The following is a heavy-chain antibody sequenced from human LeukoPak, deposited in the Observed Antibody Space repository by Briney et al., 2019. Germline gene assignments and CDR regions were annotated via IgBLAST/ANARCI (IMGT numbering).Heavy chain of an antibody. CDR2: ISAYNGNT. J-gene: IGHJ4*02. CDR3: AKDPPRRDSSSWNSDFDY. V-gene: IGHV1-18*01. D-gene: IGHD6-13*01. CDR1: GYTFTSYG. Sequence: GASVTVSCKASGYTFTSYGISWVRQAPGQGLEWMGWISAYNGNTNYAQKLQGRVTMTTDTSTSTAYMELRSLRSDDTAVYYCAKDPPRRDSSSWNSDFDYWGQGTLVTVSS.